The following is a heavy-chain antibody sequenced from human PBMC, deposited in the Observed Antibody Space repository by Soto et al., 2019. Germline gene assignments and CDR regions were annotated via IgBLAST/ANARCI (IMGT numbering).Heavy chain of an antibody. CDR3: ARSQGSSTSLEIYYYYYYGMDV. Sequence: QVQLVQSGAEVKKPGSSVKVSCKASGGTFSSYAISWVRQAPGQGLEWMGGIIPISDTTNYAQKFQGRVTITADESTSTAYMELSSLRSEATAVYYCARSQGSSTSLEIYYYYYYGMDVWCQGTTVSVPS. CDR2: IIPISDTT. CDR1: GGTFSSYA. J-gene: IGHJ6*02. V-gene: IGHV1-69*01. D-gene: IGHD2-2*01.